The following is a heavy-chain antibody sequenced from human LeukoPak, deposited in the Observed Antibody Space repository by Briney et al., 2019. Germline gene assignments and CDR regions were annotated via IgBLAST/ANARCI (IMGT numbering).Heavy chain of an antibody. Sequence: GGSLRLSCAASGFTFSSSAMNWVRQAPGKGLEWVSSISSSSSYIYYADSVKGRFTISRDNAKNSLYLQMNSLRAEDTAVYYCARGVVTVNNYYYMDVWGKGITVTVSS. CDR1: GFTFSSSA. V-gene: IGHV3-21*01. D-gene: IGHD2-2*01. CDR3: ARGVVTVNNYYYMDV. J-gene: IGHJ6*03. CDR2: ISSSSSYI.